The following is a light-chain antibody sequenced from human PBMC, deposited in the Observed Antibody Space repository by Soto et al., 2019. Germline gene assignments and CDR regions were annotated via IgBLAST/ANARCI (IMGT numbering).Light chain of an antibody. CDR3: QQSYRSPYT. V-gene: IGKV1-39*01. CDR2: GAS. Sequence: IPMTQSPSSLSASVGDSVTVTCRASQSINIYLNWYQQKPGKAPTLLIYGASSLQSGVPSRFTGGGSPTDFTLTISSLQPEDFATYYCQQSYRSPYTFGQGTKLEIK. CDR1: QSINIY. J-gene: IGKJ2*01.